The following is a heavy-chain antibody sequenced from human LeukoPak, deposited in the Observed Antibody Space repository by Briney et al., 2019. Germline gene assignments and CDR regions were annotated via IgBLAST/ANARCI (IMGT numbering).Heavy chain of an antibody. CDR3: ARDRQWLTSGESYYYGMDV. J-gene: IGHJ6*02. V-gene: IGHV4-59*01. CDR2: MYYSGST. D-gene: IGHD6-19*01. Sequence: PSETLSLTCTVSGGSISSYYWSWIRQPPGKGLEWIGYMYYSGSTNYNPSLKSRVTISVDTSKNQFSLKLGSVTAADTAVYYCARDRQWLTSGESYYYGMDVWGQGTTVTVSS. CDR1: GGSISSYY.